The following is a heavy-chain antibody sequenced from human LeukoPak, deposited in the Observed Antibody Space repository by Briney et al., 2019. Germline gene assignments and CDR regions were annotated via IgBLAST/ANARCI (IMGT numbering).Heavy chain of an antibody. J-gene: IGHJ4*02. D-gene: IGHD6-13*01. V-gene: IGHV3-48*01. Sequence: GGSLRLSCAASGFTFSSYSMNWVRQAPGKGLEWVSYISSSSSTIYYADSVKGRFTISRDTAKNSLYLQMNSLRAEDTAVYFCAREMTGYSSSAIDYWGQGTLITVSS. CDR3: AREMTGYSSSAIDY. CDR2: ISSSSSTI. CDR1: GFTFSSYS.